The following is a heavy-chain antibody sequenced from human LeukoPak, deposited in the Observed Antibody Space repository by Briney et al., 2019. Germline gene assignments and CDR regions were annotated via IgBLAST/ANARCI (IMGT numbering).Heavy chain of an antibody. CDR2: INHIGST. J-gene: IGHJ4*02. D-gene: IGHD6-13*01. CDR1: GGSFSGYY. CDR3: ARGGSSSWYSTDY. Sequence: PSETLSLTPAVYGGSFSGYYWSWIRQPPGKGREWIGEINHIGSTNYNPSLKSRDTISVDTSKNQFSLKLSAVTAADTDVYYRARGGSSSWYSTDYWGQGNLVTVSS. V-gene: IGHV4-34*01.